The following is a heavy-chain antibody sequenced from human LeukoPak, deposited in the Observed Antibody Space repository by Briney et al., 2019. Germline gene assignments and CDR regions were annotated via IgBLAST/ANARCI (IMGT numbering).Heavy chain of an antibody. D-gene: IGHD3-10*01. Sequence: SVKVSCKASGGSFTSYAISWIRQAPGQGLEWVGGIIPLFDRTTYAPGFQGRVTITADKATSTAYMELSGLTSEDTAVYYCARQQNMVWGMKIDYWGQGTLVTVSS. CDR3: ARQQNMVWGMKIDY. V-gene: IGHV1-69*06. J-gene: IGHJ4*02. CDR1: GGSFTSYA. CDR2: IIPLFDRT.